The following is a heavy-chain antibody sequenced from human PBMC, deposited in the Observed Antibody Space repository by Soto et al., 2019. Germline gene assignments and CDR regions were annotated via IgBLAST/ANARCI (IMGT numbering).Heavy chain of an antibody. CDR2: ISDCNGNT. V-gene: IGHV1-18*01. CDR3: ARDPPPPDY. Sequence: QVQLVQSGAEVKKPGASVKVSCKASGYTFASYAISWIRQAPGQGLEWMGWISDCNGNTNYAQKLQGRVTMTTDTSXXXAYMELRSPRSDDTAVYYSARDPPPPDYWGQGTLVTVSS. CDR1: GYTFASYA. J-gene: IGHJ4*02.